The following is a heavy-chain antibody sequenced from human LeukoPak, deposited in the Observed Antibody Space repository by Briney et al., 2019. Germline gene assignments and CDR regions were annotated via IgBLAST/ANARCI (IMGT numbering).Heavy chain of an antibody. V-gene: IGHV1-46*01. D-gene: IGHD6-25*01. CDR2: INPSGGST. Sequence: ASVKVSCKASGDTFTGYYMRWVRQAPGQGLEWMGIINPSGGSTSYAQKFQGRVTMTRDTSTSTVYMELSSLRSEDTAVYYCGREQRTPQDPRGPLVQWGEGTLVTVSS. J-gene: IGHJ4*02. CDR3: GREQRTPQDPRGPLVQ. CDR1: GDTFTGYY.